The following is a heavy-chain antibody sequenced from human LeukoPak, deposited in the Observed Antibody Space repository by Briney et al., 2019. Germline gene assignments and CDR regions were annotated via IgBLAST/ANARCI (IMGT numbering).Heavy chain of an antibody. CDR3: AKDYYSSSWYRYYYYYMDV. Sequence: GGSLRLSCAASGFTFSSYWMSWVRQAPGKGLEWVANIKQDGSEKYYADSVKGRFTISRDNSKNTLYLQMNSLRAEDTAVYYCAKDYYSSSWYRYYYYYMDVWGKGTTVTVSS. J-gene: IGHJ6*03. V-gene: IGHV3-7*01. CDR2: IKQDGSEK. D-gene: IGHD6-13*01. CDR1: GFTFSSYW.